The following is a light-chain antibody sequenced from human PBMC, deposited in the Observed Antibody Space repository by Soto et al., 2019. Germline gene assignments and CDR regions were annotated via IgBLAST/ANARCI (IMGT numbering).Light chain of an antibody. CDR2: GAS. CDR3: QQYGLSLS. J-gene: IGKJ2*01. Sequence: EIVLTQSPGTLSLSPGERATLSCRASQSVSSSYLAWYQQKPGQAPRLLIYGASSRATGIPDRFSGSGSGSDFSLSISTLEPESLAVYYSQQYGLSLSFGQGTKLEIE. CDR1: QSVSSSY. V-gene: IGKV3-20*01.